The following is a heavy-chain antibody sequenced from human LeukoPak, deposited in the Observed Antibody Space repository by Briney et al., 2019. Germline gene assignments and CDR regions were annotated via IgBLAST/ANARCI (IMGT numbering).Heavy chain of an antibody. CDR3: ARDEIDYYGSGSYYGSFDY. Sequence: GGSLRLSCAASGFTFSSYAISWVRQAPGQGLEWMGRIIPIFGTANYAQKFQGRVTITTDESTSTASMELSSLRSEDTAVYYCARDEIDYYGSGSYYGSFDYWGQGTLVTVSS. V-gene: IGHV1-69*05. D-gene: IGHD3-10*01. CDR1: GFTFSSYA. CDR2: IIPIFGTA. J-gene: IGHJ4*02.